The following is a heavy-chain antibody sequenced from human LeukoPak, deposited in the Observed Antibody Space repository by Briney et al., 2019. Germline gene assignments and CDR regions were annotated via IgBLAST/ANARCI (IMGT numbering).Heavy chain of an antibody. J-gene: IGHJ4*02. D-gene: IGHD6-19*01. CDR1: GFTFSSYA. CDR3: AEDRIAVDGTDRFEYFDY. V-gene: IGHV3-23*01. CDR2: ISASGGNT. Sequence: PGGSLRLSCAASGFTFSSYAMSWVRQAPGKGLEWVSAISASGGNTYYADSVKGRFTISRDNSKNTLYSQLNGLRAEDTAVYYCAEDRIAVDGTDRFEYFDYWGQGTLVTVSS.